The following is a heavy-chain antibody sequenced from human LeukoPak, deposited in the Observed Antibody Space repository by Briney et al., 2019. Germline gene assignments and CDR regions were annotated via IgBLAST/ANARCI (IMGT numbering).Heavy chain of an antibody. CDR2: ISGSGGST. J-gene: IGHJ4*02. D-gene: IGHD3-22*01. Sequence: GGSLRLSCAASEFTFSSYAMSWVRQAPGKWLEWVSSISGSGGSTYYADSVKGRFTISRDNSKNTLYLQMNSLRAEDTAVYYCAKAKNYYDSSGYYADYWGQGTLVTVSS. CDR1: EFTFSSYA. V-gene: IGHV3-23*01. CDR3: AKAKNYYDSSGYYADY.